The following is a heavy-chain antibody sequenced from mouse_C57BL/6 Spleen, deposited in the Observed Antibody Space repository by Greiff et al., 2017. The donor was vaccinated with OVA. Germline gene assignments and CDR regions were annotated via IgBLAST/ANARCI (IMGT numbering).Heavy chain of an antibody. Sequence: QVQLQQSGAELVRPGASVTLSCKASGYTFTDYEMHWVKQTPVHGLEWIGAIDPETGGTAYNQKFKGKAILTADKSSSTAYMELRSLTSEDSAVYYCTRSLDYAPYYFDYWGQGTTLTVSS. V-gene: IGHV1-15*01. CDR2: IDPETGGT. J-gene: IGHJ2*01. CDR3: TRSLDYAPYYFDY. D-gene: IGHD1-1*01. CDR1: GYTFTDYE.